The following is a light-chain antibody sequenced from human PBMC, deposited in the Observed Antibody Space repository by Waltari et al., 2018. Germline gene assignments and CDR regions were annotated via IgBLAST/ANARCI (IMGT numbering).Light chain of an antibody. CDR2: GAS. J-gene: IGKJ1*01. Sequence: SCRASQSVYRALAWYQPKPAQAPRLLIYGASSRATRIPYRFSGSGSGTDFSLTISRLEPDDFAVYYCQHYLRLPVTFGQGTTVEI. CDR1: QSVYRA. CDR3: QHYLRLPVT. V-gene: IGKV3-20*01.